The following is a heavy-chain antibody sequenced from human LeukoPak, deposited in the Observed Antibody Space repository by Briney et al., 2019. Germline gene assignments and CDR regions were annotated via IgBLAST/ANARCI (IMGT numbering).Heavy chain of an antibody. J-gene: IGHJ4*02. V-gene: IGHV1-2*02. CDR3: ARGSSINWYKYYFDY. CDR1: GYTLTVYY. Sequence: ASVKVSCTASGYTLTVYYMHWVRQAPGQGLEWVGWINPNSGGTNYAQKFQGRVTMTRDTSISTAYMELTRLGSDDTAVYYCARGSSINWYKYYFDYWGQGTLVTVSS. D-gene: IGHD6-13*01. CDR2: INPNSGGT.